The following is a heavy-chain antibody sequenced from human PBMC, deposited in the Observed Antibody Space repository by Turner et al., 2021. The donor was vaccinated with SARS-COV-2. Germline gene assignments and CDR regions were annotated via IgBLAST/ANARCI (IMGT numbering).Heavy chain of an antibody. Sequence: EVQLVESGGGLLQPGGSLRLSCAASGFTFSNSDMNWVHQAPGKGLEWASGVSWNGSRTHYADSVKGRFIISRDNSRNTLYLQTNSLRTRGYTYDAVADYWGQGTLVTVSS. CDR1: GFTFSNSD. CDR2: VSWNGSRT. V-gene: IGHV3-35*01. J-gene: IGHJ4*02. CDR3: ADY. D-gene: IGHD5-18*01.